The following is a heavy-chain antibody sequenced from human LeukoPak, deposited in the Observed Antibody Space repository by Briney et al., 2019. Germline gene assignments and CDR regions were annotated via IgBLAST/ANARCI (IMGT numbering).Heavy chain of an antibody. CDR2: ISSSGSTI. D-gene: IGHD6-19*01. Sequence: PGGSLRLSCAASGFTFSSYEMKWVRQAPGKGLEWFSYISSSGSTIYYADSVKGRFTISRDNAKSSLYLQMNSLRDEDTAVYYCARVKQWLVVLDYWGQGTLVTVSS. J-gene: IGHJ4*02. CDR3: ARVKQWLVVLDY. CDR1: GFTFSSYE. V-gene: IGHV3-48*03.